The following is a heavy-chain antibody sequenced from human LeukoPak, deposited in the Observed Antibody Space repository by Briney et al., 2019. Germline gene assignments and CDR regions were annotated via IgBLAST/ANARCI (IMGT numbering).Heavy chain of an antibody. CDR2: ISGSGGST. D-gene: IGHD6-13*01. CDR3: AITVAAAGRGFDY. J-gene: IGHJ4*02. V-gene: IGHV3-23*01. CDR1: GFTFSSYG. Sequence: GGSLRLSCAASGFTFSSYGMSWVRQAPGKGLEWVSAISGSGGSTYYADSVKGRFAISRDNSKNTMYLQMNSLRAEDTAVYYCAITVAAAGRGFDYWGQGTLVTVSS.